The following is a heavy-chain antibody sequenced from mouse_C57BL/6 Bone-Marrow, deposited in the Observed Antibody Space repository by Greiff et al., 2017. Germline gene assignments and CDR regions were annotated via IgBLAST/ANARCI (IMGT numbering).Heavy chain of an antibody. CDR1: GFTFSDYY. Sequence: EVKVVESGGGLVQPGGSLKLSCAASGFTFSDYYMYWVRQTPEKRLEWVAYISNGGGSTYYPDTVKGRFTISSDNATNTLYLQMSRLKSEDTAMYYCANLYYDYAMDYWGQGTSVTVSS. V-gene: IGHV5-12*01. CDR3: ANLYYDYAMDY. D-gene: IGHD2-1*01. J-gene: IGHJ4*01. CDR2: ISNGGGST.